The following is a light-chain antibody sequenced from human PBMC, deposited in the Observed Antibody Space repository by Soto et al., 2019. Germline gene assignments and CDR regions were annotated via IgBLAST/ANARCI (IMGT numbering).Light chain of an antibody. J-gene: IGKJ1*01. V-gene: IGKV1-39*01. Sequence: DIRMTQSPSSLSASVGDRVTITCRASQTVNTYLNWYQQRPGKAPKLLISAASSLKSGVPSRFSGSGSGTDFTLTISSLQPEDSATYYCQHSYSTPPTFGQGTRVEIK. CDR2: AAS. CDR1: QTVNTY. CDR3: QHSYSTPPT.